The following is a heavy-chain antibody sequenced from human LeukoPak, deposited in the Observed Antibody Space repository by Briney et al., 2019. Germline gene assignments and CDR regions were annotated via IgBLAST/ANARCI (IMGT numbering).Heavy chain of an antibody. CDR2: IYYSGST. D-gene: IGHD3-22*01. Sequence: SETLSLTCTVSGGSISSYYWSWIRQPPGKGLEWIGYIYYSGSTNYNPSLKSRVTISVDTSKNQFSLKLSSVTAADTAVYYWARTNRYYNDSSGPKGDAFDIWGQGTMVTVSS. V-gene: IGHV4-59*01. CDR3: ARTNRYYNDSSGPKGDAFDI. CDR1: GGSISSYY. J-gene: IGHJ3*02.